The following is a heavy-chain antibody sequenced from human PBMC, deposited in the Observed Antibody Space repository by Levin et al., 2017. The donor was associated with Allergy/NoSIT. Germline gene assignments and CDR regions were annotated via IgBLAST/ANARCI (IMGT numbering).Heavy chain of an antibody. V-gene: IGHV3-21*01. CDR1: GFTFTRYN. CDR3: ARARDYYDSSGYYYDAFDI. J-gene: IGHJ3*02. CDR2: ISSSTSYI. Sequence: LSLTCAASGFTFTRYNMNWVRQAPGKGLEWVSSISSSTSYIYYADSMKGRFTISRDNAKNSLYLQMNSLRAEDTAVYYCARARDYYDSSGYYYDAFDIWGQGTMVSVSS. D-gene: IGHD3-22*01.